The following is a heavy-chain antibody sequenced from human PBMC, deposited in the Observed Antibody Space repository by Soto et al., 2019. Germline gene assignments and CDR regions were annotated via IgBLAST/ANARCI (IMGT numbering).Heavy chain of an antibody. CDR2: FDPEDGET. CDR3: ATDIMTTVTTKTDY. D-gene: IGHD4-17*01. Sequence: ASVKVSCKVSGYTLTELSMHWVRQAPGKGLEWMGGFDPEDGETIYAQKFQGRVTMTEDTSTDTAYMELSSLRSEDTAVYYCATDIMTTVTTKTDYWGQGTLVTVSS. J-gene: IGHJ4*02. V-gene: IGHV1-24*01. CDR1: GYTLTELS.